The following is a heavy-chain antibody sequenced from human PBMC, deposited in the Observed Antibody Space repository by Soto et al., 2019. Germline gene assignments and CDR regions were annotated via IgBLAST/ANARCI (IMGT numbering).Heavy chain of an antibody. CDR1: GFTFSSYG. Sequence: QVQLVESGGGVVQPGRSLRLSCAASGFTFSSYGMHWVRQAPGKGLEWVAVISYDGSNKYYADSVKGRFTISRDNSKNTLYLQMNSLRAEDTAVYYCAKDPWVGELFSDYYYYYGMDVWGQGTTVTVSS. CDR3: AKDPWVGELFSDYYYYYGMDV. J-gene: IGHJ6*02. CDR2: ISYDGSNK. V-gene: IGHV3-30*18. D-gene: IGHD3-10*01.